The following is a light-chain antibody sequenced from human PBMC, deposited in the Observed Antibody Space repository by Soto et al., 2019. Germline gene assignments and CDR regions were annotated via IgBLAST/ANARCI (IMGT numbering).Light chain of an antibody. CDR1: QSVSSTY. J-gene: IGKJ2*01. CDR2: GAS. V-gene: IGKV3-20*01. CDR3: QHYGGSRYT. Sequence: EIVLTQSPGTLSLSPGERATLSCRASQSVSSTYLAWYQQRPGQAPRLLIYGASSRATGIPDRFSGSGSGTDFTLTISRLEPEDFAAYYCQHYGGSRYTFGKGTKVDIK.